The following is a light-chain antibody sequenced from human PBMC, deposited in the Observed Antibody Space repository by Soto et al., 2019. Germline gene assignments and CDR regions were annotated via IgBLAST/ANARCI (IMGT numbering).Light chain of an antibody. V-gene: IGKV3-20*01. CDR3: QHYENSPIT. Sequence: EMVLTQYTGILSLSPGERATLSCRANDILSSGFLAWYQQRRGQAPRLLIYGASTRATGIPDRFSGGGSETDFILTISRVEPEDFAMYYCQHYENSPITFGPGALLEIK. J-gene: IGKJ5*01. CDR1: DILSSGF. CDR2: GAS.